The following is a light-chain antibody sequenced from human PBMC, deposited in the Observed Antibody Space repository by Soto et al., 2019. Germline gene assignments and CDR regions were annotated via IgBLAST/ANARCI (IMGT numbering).Light chain of an antibody. CDR2: AAS. CDR3: QQASSFPFT. CDR1: QRIANW. V-gene: IGKV1-12*01. J-gene: IGKJ3*01. Sequence: DIQMTQSPSSVSASVGDRVTISCRASQRIANWVAWYQQKPGKAPHRLIYAASTLQSGAPSRFSGSGSGTDFIFNISSLQPEDSATYYCQQASSFPFTFGPGTKVDV.